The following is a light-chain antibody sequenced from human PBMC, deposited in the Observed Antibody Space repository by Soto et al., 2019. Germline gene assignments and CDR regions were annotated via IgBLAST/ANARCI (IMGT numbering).Light chain of an antibody. CDR2: GAS. Sequence: EIVLTQSPGTLSLSPGERVTLSCRASQSVTSSNLAWYQQKPGQAPSLLISGASTRATGIPDRFIGSGSGTDFTLTISRLEPEDFAVYYCQQYDTSPLTFGGGTKVKI. J-gene: IGKJ4*01. V-gene: IGKV3-20*01. CDR1: QSVTSSN. CDR3: QQYDTSPLT.